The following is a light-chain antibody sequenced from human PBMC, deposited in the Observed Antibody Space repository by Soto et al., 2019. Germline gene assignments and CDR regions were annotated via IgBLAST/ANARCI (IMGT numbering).Light chain of an antibody. V-gene: IGKV1-8*01. CDR3: QRYYSYPRT. Sequence: AIRMTQSPSSFSASTGDRVTITCRASQGISSYLAWYQQKPGKAPKLLIYAASTLQSGVPPRFSGSGSGTDFTLTISCLQSEDFATYYCQRYYSYPRTFGQGTKVEIK. CDR1: QGISSY. CDR2: AAS. J-gene: IGKJ1*01.